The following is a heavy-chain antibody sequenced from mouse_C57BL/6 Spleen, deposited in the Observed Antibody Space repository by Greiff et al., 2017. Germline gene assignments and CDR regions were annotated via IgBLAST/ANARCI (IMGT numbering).Heavy chain of an antibody. CDR3: ARGGYWYFDV. V-gene: IGHV1-4*01. J-gene: IGHJ1*03. CDR2: INPSSGYT. CDR1: GYTFTSYT. Sequence: QVQLQQSGAELARPGASVKMSCKASGYTFTSYTMHWVKQRPGKGLEWIGYINPSSGYTKYNQKFKDKATLTADKSSSTAYMQLSSLTSEDSAVYYCARGGYWYFDVWGTGTTVTVSS.